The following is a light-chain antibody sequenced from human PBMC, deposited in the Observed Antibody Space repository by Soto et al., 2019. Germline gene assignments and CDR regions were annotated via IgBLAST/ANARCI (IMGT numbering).Light chain of an antibody. J-gene: IGKJ1*01. V-gene: IGKV3-15*01. CDR1: QSVSSY. CDR3: MQYNKWPLRT. CDR2: DAS. Sequence: EIVMTQSPATLSVSPGERATLSCRASQSVSSYLAWYQQKPGQAPTLLIFDASARAPGTPARFSGSGSGTEFTLTINSLQSEDFGVYFCMQYNKWPLRTFGQGTKGDIK.